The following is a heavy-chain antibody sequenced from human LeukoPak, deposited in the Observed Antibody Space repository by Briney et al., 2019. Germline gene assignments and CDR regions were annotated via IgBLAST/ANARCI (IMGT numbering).Heavy chain of an antibody. CDR3: ARDAGYSSSPDV. J-gene: IGHJ6*04. Sequence: GGSLRLSFAASGFTFSSYEMNWVRQAPGKGLEWVSYISSSGSTIYYADSVKGRFTISRDNAKNSLYLQMNSLRAEDTAVYYCARDAGYSSSPDVWGKGTTVTVSS. CDR1: GFTFSSYE. CDR2: ISSSGSTI. D-gene: IGHD6-6*01. V-gene: IGHV3-48*03.